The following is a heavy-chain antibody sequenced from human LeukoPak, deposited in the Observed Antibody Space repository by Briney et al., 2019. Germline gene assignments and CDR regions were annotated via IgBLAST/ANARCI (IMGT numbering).Heavy chain of an antibody. CDR1: GGSFSGYY. V-gene: IGHV4-34*01. J-gene: IGHJ4*02. D-gene: IGHD4-17*01. Sequence: PSETLSLTCAVYGGSFSGYYWSWIRQPPGKGLEWIGEINHSGSTNYNPSLKSRVTISVDTSKNQFSLKLSSVTAAGTAVYSCARGRYGDYERYFDYWGQGTLVTVSS. CDR2: INHSGST. CDR3: ARGRYGDYERYFDY.